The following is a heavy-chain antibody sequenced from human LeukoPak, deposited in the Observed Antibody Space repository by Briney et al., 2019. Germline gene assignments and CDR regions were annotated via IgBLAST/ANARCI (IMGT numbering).Heavy chain of an antibody. CDR3: ARDIGIVGADMDDAFDI. Sequence: GASVKVSCKASGYTFTGYYMHWVRQAPGQGLEWMGWINPNSGGTNYAQKFQGRVTITADESTSTAYMELSSLRSEDTAVYYCARDIGIVGADMDDAFDIWGQGTMVTVSS. V-gene: IGHV1-2*02. J-gene: IGHJ3*02. CDR2: INPNSGGT. D-gene: IGHD1-26*01. CDR1: GYTFTGYY.